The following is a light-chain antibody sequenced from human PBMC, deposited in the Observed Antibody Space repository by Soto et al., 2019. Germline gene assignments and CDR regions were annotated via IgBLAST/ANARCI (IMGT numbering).Light chain of an antibody. J-gene: IGKJ1*01. CDR3: QQYYSTPPT. Sequence: DIVMTQSPDSLAVSLGERATINCKSSQSVLYSSTNKNFLAWYQQKPGQPPKLLIYWASTRESRVPDRFSGSGSGTDFTLTISSLQAEDVAVYYCQQYYSTPPTFGQGTKVEIK. V-gene: IGKV4-1*01. CDR2: WAS. CDR1: QSVLYSSTNKNF.